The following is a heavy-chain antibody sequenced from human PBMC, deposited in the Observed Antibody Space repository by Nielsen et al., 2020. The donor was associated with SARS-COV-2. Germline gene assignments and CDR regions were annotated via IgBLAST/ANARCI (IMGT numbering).Heavy chain of an antibody. CDR1: GGSFSGYY. CDR2: INHSGST. Sequence: SETLSLTCAVYGGSFSGYYWSWIRQPPGKGLEWIGEINHSGSTNYNPSLKSRVTISVDTSKNQFSLKLSSVTAADTAVYYCARRLGIWGQGTMVTVSS. J-gene: IGHJ3*02. V-gene: IGHV4-34*01. CDR3: ARRLGI. D-gene: IGHD3-16*01.